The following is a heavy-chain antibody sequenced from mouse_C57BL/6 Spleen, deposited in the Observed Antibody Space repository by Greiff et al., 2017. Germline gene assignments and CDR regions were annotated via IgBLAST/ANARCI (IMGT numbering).Heavy chain of an antibody. CDR1: GYTFTDYY. V-gene: IGHV1-26*01. CDR3: ARVVLLQDYFDY. D-gene: IGHD1-1*01. CDR2: INPNNGGT. Sequence: EVQLQQSGPELVKPGASVKISCKASGYTFTDYYMNWVKQSHGKSLEWIGDINPNNGGTSYNQKFKGKATLTVDKSSSTAYMELRSLTSEDSAVYYCARVVLLQDYFDYWGQGTTLTVSS. J-gene: IGHJ2*01.